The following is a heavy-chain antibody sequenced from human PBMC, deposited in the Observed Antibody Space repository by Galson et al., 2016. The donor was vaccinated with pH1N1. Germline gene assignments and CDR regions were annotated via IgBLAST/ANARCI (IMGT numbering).Heavy chain of an antibody. CDR2: YDPKDLET. V-gene: IGHV1-24*01. CDR1: GFILSELS. Sequence: SVKVSCKASGFILSELSIHWVRQALGKGLEWVGGYDPKDLETVKADNFKGRVTITGDTFENTPYMELNNLRSADTAVYYCATEVDATNRENAFENWGQGTMVTVSS. J-gene: IGHJ3*02. CDR3: ATEVDATNRENAFEN. D-gene: IGHD1-14*01.